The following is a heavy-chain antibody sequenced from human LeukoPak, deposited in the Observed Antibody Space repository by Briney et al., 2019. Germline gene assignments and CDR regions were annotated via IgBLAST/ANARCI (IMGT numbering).Heavy chain of an antibody. V-gene: IGHV1-2*02. CDR1: GYTFTGYY. D-gene: IGHD3-22*01. CDR3: ARDRGRGYYDSSGYYYRSPIKYYFDY. Sequence: ASVKVSCKASGYTFTGYYMHWVRQAPGQGLEWMGWINPNSGGTNYAQKLQGRVTMTTDTSTSTAYMEPRSPRSDDTAVYYCARDRGRGYYDSSGYYYRSPIKYYFDYWGQGTLVTVSS. CDR2: INPNSGGT. J-gene: IGHJ4*02.